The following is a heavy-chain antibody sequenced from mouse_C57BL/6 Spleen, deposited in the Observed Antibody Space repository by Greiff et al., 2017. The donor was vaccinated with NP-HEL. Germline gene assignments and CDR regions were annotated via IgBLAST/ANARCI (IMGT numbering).Heavy chain of an antibody. CDR1: GFTFSSYT. Sequence: EVMLVESGGGLVKPGGSLKLSCAASGFTFSSYTMSWVRQTPEKRLEWVATISGGGGNTYYPDSVKGRFTISRDNAKNTLYLQMSSLRSEDTALYYCAGTITTVVDAMDYWGQGTSVTVSS. CDR3: AGTITTVVDAMDY. D-gene: IGHD1-1*01. V-gene: IGHV5-9*01. J-gene: IGHJ4*01. CDR2: ISGGGGNT.